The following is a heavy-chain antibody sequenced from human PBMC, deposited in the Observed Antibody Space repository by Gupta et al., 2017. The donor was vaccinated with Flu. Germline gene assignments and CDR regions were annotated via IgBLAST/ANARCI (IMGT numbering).Heavy chain of an antibody. CDR2: MNPNSGNT. CDR1: GYTFTSYD. D-gene: IGHD3-10*01. V-gene: IGHV1-8*01. CDR3: ARVLFAVSIHDWYFDL. J-gene: IGHJ2*01. Sequence: QVQLVQSGAEVKKPGASVKVSCKASGYTFTSYDINWVRQATGQGLEWMGWMNPNSGNTGYAQKFQGRVTMTRNTSISTAYMELSSLRSEDTAVYYCARVLFAVSIHDWYFDLWGRGTLVTVSS.